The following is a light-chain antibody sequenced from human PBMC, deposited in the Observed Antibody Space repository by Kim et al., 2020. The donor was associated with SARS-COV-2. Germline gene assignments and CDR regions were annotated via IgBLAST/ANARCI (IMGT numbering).Light chain of an antibody. V-gene: IGLV3-19*01. CDR1: SLRSYY. CDR2: GKN. CDR3: NSRDNNDYVI. J-gene: IGLJ2*01. Sequence: SSELTQDPAVSVALGQTVRITCQGDSLRSYYTTWYQQKPGQATIVVVYGKNNRPSGIPDRFSGSSSGNTASLTITGTQAGDEADYYCNSRDNNDYVIFGG.